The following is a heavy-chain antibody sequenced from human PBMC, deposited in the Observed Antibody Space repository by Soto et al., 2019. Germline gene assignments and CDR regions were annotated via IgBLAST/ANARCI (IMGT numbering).Heavy chain of an antibody. CDR3: ARGAFCGGAPGCRDMDV. Sequence: QIQLVQSGGEVKKPGASVTVSCKSSGYKFISHSITWVRQAPGQGLEWMGRISAYNGNTNYAQKLQGRVTMTTDTSTNTAYMELRSLRSDDTAVDYCARGAFCGGAPGCRDMDVWGQGTTVTVSS. CDR1: GYKFISHS. CDR2: ISAYNGNT. D-gene: IGHD2-21*01. V-gene: IGHV1-18*01. J-gene: IGHJ6*02.